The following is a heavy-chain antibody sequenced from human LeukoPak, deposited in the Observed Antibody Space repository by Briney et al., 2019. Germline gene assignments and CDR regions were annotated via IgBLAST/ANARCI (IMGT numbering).Heavy chain of an antibody. D-gene: IGHD6-6*01. CDR3: ATQRSLYSSSYYGMDV. J-gene: IGHJ6*02. CDR1: GGSISSYY. Sequence: SETLSLTCTVSGGSISSYYWSWIRQPPGKGLEWIGYTYYSGSTNYNPSLKSRVTISVDTSKNQFSLKLSSVTAADTAVYYCATQRSLYSSSYYGMDVWGQGTTVTVSS. CDR2: TYYSGST. V-gene: IGHV4-59*01.